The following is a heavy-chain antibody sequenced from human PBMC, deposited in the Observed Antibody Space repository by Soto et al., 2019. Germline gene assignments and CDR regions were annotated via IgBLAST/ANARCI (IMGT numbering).Heavy chain of an antibody. CDR3: ARHDYGGFGL. CDR2: IYHSGST. V-gene: IGHV4-30-2*03. J-gene: IGHJ4*02. CDR1: GGSISSGGYS. D-gene: IGHD4-17*01. Sequence: SETLSLTCAVSGGSISSGGYSWSWIRQPPGKGLEWIGYIYHSGSTYYNPSLKSRVTISVDTSKNQFSLKLSSVTAADTAVYYCARHDYGGFGLWGQGTLVTGSS.